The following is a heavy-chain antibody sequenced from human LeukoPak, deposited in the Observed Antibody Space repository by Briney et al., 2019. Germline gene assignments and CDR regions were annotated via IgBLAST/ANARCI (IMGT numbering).Heavy chain of an antibody. V-gene: IGHV4-59*05. CDR1: GGSTSGYY. D-gene: IGHD1-1*01. CDR2: IYYSGST. J-gene: IGHJ4*02. CDR3: ARYVPVKTGTTRASFDS. Sequence: SETLSLTCTVSGGSTSGYYWSWIRQPPGKGLEWIGGIYYSGSTYYNPSLKSRVTISVDTSKSQFSLNLRSVTAADTAVYYCARYVPVKTGTTRASFDSWGQGTLVTVSS.